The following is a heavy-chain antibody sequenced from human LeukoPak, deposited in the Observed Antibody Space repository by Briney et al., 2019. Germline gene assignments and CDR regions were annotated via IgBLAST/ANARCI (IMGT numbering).Heavy chain of an antibody. CDR1: GFTFSSYS. Sequence: GGSLRLSCAASGFTFSSYSMTWVRQAPGKGLEWVSSISSSSSYIYYADSVKGRFTISRDNAKNSLYLQMNSLRAEDTAVYYCARAIDSGWYGEGDYYYMDVWGKGTTVTVSS. CDR2: ISSSSSYI. D-gene: IGHD6-19*01. CDR3: ARAIDSGWYGEGDYYYMDV. J-gene: IGHJ6*03. V-gene: IGHV3-21*01.